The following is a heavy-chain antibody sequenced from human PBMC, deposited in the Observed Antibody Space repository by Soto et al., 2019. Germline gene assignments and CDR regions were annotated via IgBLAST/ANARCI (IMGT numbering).Heavy chain of an antibody. CDR2: IWHTGRP. CDR1: GDSLTNNHW. D-gene: IGHD2-15*01. Sequence: QLQLRESGPGLVQPSGTLSLTCDVSGDSLTNNHWWSWVRQAPGKGLEWIGEIWHTGRPNYNPSLKGRVAIFIAKTKHQSPLNWSSVTAADTAVYYCVVGSRTGCSSINCYMHWGQGTLVTVSS. V-gene: IGHV4-4*02. J-gene: IGHJ4*02. CDR3: VVGSRTGCSSINCYMH.